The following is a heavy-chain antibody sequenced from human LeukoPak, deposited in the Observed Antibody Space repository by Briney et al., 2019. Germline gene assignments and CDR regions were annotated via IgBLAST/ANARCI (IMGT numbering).Heavy chain of an antibody. V-gene: IGHV4-39*01. D-gene: IGHD3-10*01. Sequence: PSETLSLTCTVSGGSISSSSYYWGWIRQPPGTGLEWIGSIYYSGSTYYNPSLKSRVTISVDTSKNQFSLKLSSVTAADTAVYYCARHLGRAELLWFGELLDYWGQGTLVTVSS. CDR1: GGSISSSSYY. CDR2: IYYSGST. CDR3: ARHLGRAELLWFGELLDY. J-gene: IGHJ4*02.